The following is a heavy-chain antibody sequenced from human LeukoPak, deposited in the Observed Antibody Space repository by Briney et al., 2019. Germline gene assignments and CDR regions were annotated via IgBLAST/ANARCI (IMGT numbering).Heavy chain of an antibody. Sequence: SETLSLTCAVYGGSFSGYYWSWIRQPPGKGLEWIGEINHSGSTNYNPSLKSRVTISVDTSKNQFSLKLSSVTAADTAVYYCASRWSGYFTHYYYGMDVWGQGITVTVSS. CDR2: INHSGST. CDR3: ASRWSGYFTHYYYGMDV. CDR1: GGSFSGYY. V-gene: IGHV4-34*01. D-gene: IGHD3-3*01. J-gene: IGHJ6*02.